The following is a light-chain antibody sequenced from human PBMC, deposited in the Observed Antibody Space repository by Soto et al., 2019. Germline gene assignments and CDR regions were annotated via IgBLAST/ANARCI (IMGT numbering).Light chain of an antibody. V-gene: IGKV3-20*01. J-gene: IGKJ1*01. CDR2: GAS. Sequence: EIVLTQSPGTLSLSPGERATLSCRASQSVSSTYLAWYQQKPGQAPRLLIYGASNRATGIPDRFRGSGSGTDCTLTISRREPEDFAVYYCQQYGGSRWTFGQGTRVDI. CDR3: QQYGGSRWT. CDR1: QSVSSTY.